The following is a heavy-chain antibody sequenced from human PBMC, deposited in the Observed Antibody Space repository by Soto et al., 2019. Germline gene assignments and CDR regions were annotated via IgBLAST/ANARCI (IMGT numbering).Heavy chain of an antibody. CDR1: GYTFTYYE. J-gene: IGHJ4*01. CDR3: ARVVKAGDYGDYGRYYFDY. Sequence: GASVKVSCKAPGYTFTYYEITWVRQAPGQGLEWMGWISAYSGNTNYAQKLQGRLTMTTDTSTNTAYMELRSLRSDDTAVYYCARVVKAGDYGDYGRYYFDYWGHGTLVTVSS. CDR2: ISAYSGNT. D-gene: IGHD4-17*01. V-gene: IGHV1-18*04.